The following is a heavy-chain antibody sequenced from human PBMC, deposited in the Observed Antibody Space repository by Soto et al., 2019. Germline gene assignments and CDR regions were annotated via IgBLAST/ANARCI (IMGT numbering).Heavy chain of an antibody. J-gene: IGHJ3*02. V-gene: IGHV4-34*01. CDR2: INHSGST. Sequence: SETLSLTCAGYCGCFSGYYWSWIRQPPRKGLEWIGEINHSGSTSYNPSLTSRVTISVDTSKNQFALKLTXGTAADTACYYCPRVEYTGSWYSRCAFGIGARGTAVT. CDR1: CGCFSGYY. D-gene: IGHD6-13*01. CDR3: PRVEYTGSWYSRCAFGI.